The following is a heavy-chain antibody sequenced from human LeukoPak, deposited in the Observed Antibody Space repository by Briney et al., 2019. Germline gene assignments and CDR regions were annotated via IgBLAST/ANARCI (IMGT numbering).Heavy chain of an antibody. V-gene: IGHV1-2*02. D-gene: IGHD4-17*01. CDR3: ARGYGDYPDGYWFDP. J-gene: IGHJ5*02. CDR2: INPNSGGT. CDR1: GYTFTGYY. Sequence: GASVRVSCKASGYTFTGYYMHWVRQAPGQGLEWMGWINPNSGGTNYAQKFQGRVTMTRDTSISTAYMELSRLRSDNTAVYYCARGYGDYPDGYWFDPWGQGTLVTVSS.